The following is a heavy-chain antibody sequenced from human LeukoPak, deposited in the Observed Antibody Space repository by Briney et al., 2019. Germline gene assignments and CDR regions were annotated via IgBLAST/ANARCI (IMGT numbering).Heavy chain of an antibody. CDR1: GGSFSGFY. D-gene: IGHD4-11*01. Sequence: SETLSLTCAVHGGSFSGFYWTWMRQPPGKELEWIGEIKHGGFTSYHPSLKSRVTMSEDTSNNQFSLKLTSVTAADTAVYYCARVATVTTYYYYYYMDVWGKGTTVTVSS. CDR3: ARVATVTTYYYYYYMDV. CDR2: IKHGGFT. V-gene: IGHV4-34*01. J-gene: IGHJ6*03.